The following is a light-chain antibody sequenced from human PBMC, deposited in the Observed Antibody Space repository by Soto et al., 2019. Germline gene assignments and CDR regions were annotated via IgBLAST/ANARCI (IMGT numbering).Light chain of an antibody. V-gene: IGKV3-20*01. CDR3: QQYGGSPQT. Sequence: EIVLTQSPGTLSLSPGERATLSCRARQSVSNYLVWYQQKPGQAPRLLIYGASSRATGIPDRFSGSGSGTDFTLTISRLEPEDFVVYYCQQYGGSPQTFGQGTKVQIK. CDR1: QSVSNY. CDR2: GAS. J-gene: IGKJ1*01.